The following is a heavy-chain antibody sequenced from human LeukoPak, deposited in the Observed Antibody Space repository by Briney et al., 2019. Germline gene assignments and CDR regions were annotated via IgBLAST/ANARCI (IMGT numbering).Heavy chain of an antibody. Sequence: NTGGSLRLSCAAPGFTFSDYYMSWIRQAPGKGLEWVSYISSSGSTIYYADSVKGRFTISRDNAKNSLYLQMNSLRAEDTAVYYCAKDYGDPSGYFDYWGQGTLVTVSS. CDR2: ISSSGSTI. D-gene: IGHD4-17*01. J-gene: IGHJ4*02. CDR3: AKDYGDPSGYFDY. V-gene: IGHV3-11*01. CDR1: GFTFSDYY.